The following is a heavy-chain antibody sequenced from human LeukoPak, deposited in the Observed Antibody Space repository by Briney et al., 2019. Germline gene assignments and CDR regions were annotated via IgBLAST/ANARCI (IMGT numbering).Heavy chain of an antibody. J-gene: IGHJ6*03. Sequence: SETLSLTCAVYGGSFSGYYWSWIRQPPGKGLEWIGEINHSGSTNYNPSLKSRVTISVDTSKNQFSLKLSSVTAADTAVYYCARFGRIRRNQRQDYYYYYYMDVWGKGTTVTVSS. D-gene: IGHD2/OR15-2a*01. CDR1: GGSFSGYY. V-gene: IGHV4-34*01. CDR3: ARFGRIRRNQRQDYYYYYYMDV. CDR2: INHSGST.